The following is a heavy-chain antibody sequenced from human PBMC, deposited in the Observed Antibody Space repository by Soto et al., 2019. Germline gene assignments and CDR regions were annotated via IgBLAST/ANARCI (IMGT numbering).Heavy chain of an antibody. J-gene: IGHJ4*02. D-gene: IGHD3-22*01. CDR1: GFTFSSYG. Sequence: QVQLVESGGGVVQPGRSLRLSCAASGFTFSSYGMHWVRQAPGKGLEWVTVISYDGSNKYYADSVKGRFTISRDNSKNTRYLQMNSRRTEDTAVYYCARLSYYDSSGYYTSHFDYWGQGTLVTVSS. CDR2: ISYDGSNK. V-gene: IGHV3-30*03. CDR3: ARLSYYDSSGYYTSHFDY.